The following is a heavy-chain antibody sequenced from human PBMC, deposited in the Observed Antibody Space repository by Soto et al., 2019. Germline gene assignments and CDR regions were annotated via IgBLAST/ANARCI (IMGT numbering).Heavy chain of an antibody. Sequence: PSETLSLTYTVSGGSISSGGYSWSWIRKPPGKGLEWIGYIYHSGSTYYNPSLKSRVTISVDRSKNQFSLKLISVTAADTAVYYCARVPDRWGQGTLVTVSS. V-gene: IGHV4-30-2*01. CDR1: GGSISSGGYS. D-gene: IGHD2-2*01. J-gene: IGHJ5*02. CDR2: IYHSGST. CDR3: ARVPDR.